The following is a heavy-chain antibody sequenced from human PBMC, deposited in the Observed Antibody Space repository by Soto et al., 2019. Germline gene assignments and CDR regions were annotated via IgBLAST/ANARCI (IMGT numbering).Heavy chain of an antibody. V-gene: IGHV2-5*02. J-gene: IGHJ4*02. CDR3: XXXXXXXXXXXXTTTAIYFDF. CDR2: IYWDDDK. Sequence: QITLNESGPTQVKPRQTLTLTCTFSGFSLTTSGVGVGWIRQSPGKAPEWLALIYWDDDKRYSPSLKSRLTITKDTSKNQVVLTMAXXXXXXXXXXXXXXXXXXXXXXXXTTTAIYFDFWGQGTPVAVSS. D-gene: IGHD1-1*01. CDR1: GFSLTTSGVG.